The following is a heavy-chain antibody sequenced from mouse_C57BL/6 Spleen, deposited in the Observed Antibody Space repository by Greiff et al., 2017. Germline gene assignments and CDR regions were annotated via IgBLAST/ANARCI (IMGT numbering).Heavy chain of an antibody. J-gene: IGHJ4*01. D-gene: IGHD4-1*01. CDR1: GYPFTDYT. V-gene: IGHV1-62-2*01. CDR2: FYPGSGSI. Sequence: VQLQQSGAELVKPGASVKLSCTASGYPFTDYTIHWVTQRSGQGLEWIGWFYPGSGSITYNEKFKGKATLTADKSSSTADMELSRLTSEASAVYFCARHEEAGAYAMDYWSQGTSVTGSS. CDR3: ARHEEAGAYAMDY.